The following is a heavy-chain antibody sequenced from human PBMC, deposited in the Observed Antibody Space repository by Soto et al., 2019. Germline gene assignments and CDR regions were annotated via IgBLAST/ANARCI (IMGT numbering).Heavy chain of an antibody. D-gene: IGHD2-8*02. CDR2: IYYSGST. CDR1: GGSISSSSYY. V-gene: IGHV4-39*01. Sequence: PSETLSLTCTVSGGSISSSSYYWGWIRQPPGKGLEWIGSIYYSGSTYYNPSLKSRVTISVDTSKNQFSLKLSSVTAADTAVYYCASSTGGRGDYWGQGTLVTVSS. CDR3: ASSTGGRGDY. J-gene: IGHJ4*02.